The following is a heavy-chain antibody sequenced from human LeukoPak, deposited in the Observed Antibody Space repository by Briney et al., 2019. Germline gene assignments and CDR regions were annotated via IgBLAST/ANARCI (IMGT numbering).Heavy chain of an antibody. J-gene: IGHJ5*02. Sequence: ASVKVSCKASGYTFTSYHLHWVRQAPGQGLEWMGIINPSGGSPNYAQKFQGRVTMTRDMSTSTVNMELSGLRSEDTAVYYCARDGVPVRLVAWFDPWGQGTLVTVSS. V-gene: IGHV1-46*01. CDR3: ARDGVPVRLVAWFDP. CDR1: GYTFTSYH. CDR2: INPSGGSP. D-gene: IGHD1-1*01.